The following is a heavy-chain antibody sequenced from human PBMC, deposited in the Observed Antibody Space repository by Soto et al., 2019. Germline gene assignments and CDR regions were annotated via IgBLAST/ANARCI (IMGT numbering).Heavy chain of an antibody. CDR2: ISGSGGSI. D-gene: IGHD5-12*01. Sequence: TGGSLRLSCAPSRFTSSSYSMSWGPPAPGMGLECGSAISGSGGSIYYADSVTGRFTISSDNSKNTLYLQMNSLRAEDTAVYYCAKSLRATGVYYYGMDVWGKGTTVTVAS. J-gene: IGHJ6*04. CDR3: AKSLRATGVYYYGMDV. V-gene: IGHV3-23*01. CDR1: RFTSSSYS.